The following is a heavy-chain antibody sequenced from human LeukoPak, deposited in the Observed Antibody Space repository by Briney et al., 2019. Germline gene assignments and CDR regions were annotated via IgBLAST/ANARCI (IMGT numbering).Heavy chain of an antibody. V-gene: IGHV1-2*02. J-gene: IGHJ6*02. D-gene: IGHD6-19*01. CDR3: ARDLVAVAGPYYYYGMDV. CDR2: INPNRGGT. Sequence: ASVKVSCKASGYTFTGYYMHWVRQAPGQGLEWMGWINPNRGGTNYAQKFQGRVTMTRDTSISTAYMELSRLRSDDTAVYYCARDLVAVAGPYYYYGMDVWGQGTTVTVSS. CDR1: GYTFTGYY.